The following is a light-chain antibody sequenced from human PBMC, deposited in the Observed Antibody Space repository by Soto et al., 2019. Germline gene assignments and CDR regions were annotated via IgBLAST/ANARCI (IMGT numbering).Light chain of an antibody. J-gene: IGKJ1*01. Sequence: EIVLTQSPGTRSLSPGERATLSCRASQSVSSSYLAWYQQKPGQAPRLLVYGASSRATGIPDSFSGSGSGTDFTLTISRLEPEDFAVYYCQQYGSLPPTVGQGTKVEIK. V-gene: IGKV3-20*01. CDR1: QSVSSSY. CDR3: QQYGSLPPT. CDR2: GAS.